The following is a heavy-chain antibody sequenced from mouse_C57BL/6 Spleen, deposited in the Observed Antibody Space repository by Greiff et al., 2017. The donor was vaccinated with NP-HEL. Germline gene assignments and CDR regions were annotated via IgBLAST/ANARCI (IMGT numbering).Heavy chain of an antibody. CDR1: GYTFTSYW. CDR2: IDPSDSYT. J-gene: IGHJ4*01. D-gene: IGHD2-1*01. Sequence: QVQLQQSGAELVMPGASVKLSCKASGYTFTSYWMHWVKQRPGQGLEWIGEIDPSDSYTNYNQKFKGKFTLTVDKSSSTAYMQLSSLTSEDSAVYYCAIYYGNYDYAMDYWGQGTSVTVSS. V-gene: IGHV1-69*01. CDR3: AIYYGNYDYAMDY.